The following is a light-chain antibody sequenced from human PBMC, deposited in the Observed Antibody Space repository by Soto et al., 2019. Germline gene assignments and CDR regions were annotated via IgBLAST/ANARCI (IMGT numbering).Light chain of an antibody. Sequence: DIVMTQSPLSLPVTPREPACISCRSSQILLHSNGYNYLDWYLQKPGQSPQLLIYLGSNRASGVPDRFSGSGSGTDFTLKISRVEAEDVGVYYCIQPLQSWTFGQGTKVDIK. CDR3: IQPLQSWT. CDR1: QILLHSNGYNY. J-gene: IGKJ1*01. CDR2: LGS. V-gene: IGKV2-28*01.